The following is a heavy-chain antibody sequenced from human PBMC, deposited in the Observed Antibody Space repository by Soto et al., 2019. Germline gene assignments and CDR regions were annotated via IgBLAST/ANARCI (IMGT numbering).Heavy chain of an antibody. CDR2: IIPIFGTA. CDR3: ALDGSGWYVVDY. Sequence: SVKVSCKASGGTFSSYAISWVRQAPGQGLEWMGGIIPIFGTANYAQKFQGRVTITADESTSTAYMELSSLRSEDTAVYYCALDGSGWYVVDYWGQGTLVTVSS. V-gene: IGHV1-69*13. D-gene: IGHD6-19*01. J-gene: IGHJ4*02. CDR1: GGTFSSYA.